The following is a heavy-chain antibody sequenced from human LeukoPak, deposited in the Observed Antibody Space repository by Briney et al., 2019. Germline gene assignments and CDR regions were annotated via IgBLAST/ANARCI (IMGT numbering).Heavy chain of an antibody. J-gene: IGHJ4*02. D-gene: IGHD1-26*01. Sequence: SETLSLTCTVSGGSISSSSYYWGWIRQPPGKGLEWIGSIYYSGSTYYNPSLKSRVTISVDTSKNQFSLKLSSVTAADTAVYFCASLRERSYYARGFDYWGQGILVTVSS. CDR1: GGSISSSSYY. V-gene: IGHV4-39*01. CDR3: ASLRERSYYARGFDY. CDR2: IYYSGST.